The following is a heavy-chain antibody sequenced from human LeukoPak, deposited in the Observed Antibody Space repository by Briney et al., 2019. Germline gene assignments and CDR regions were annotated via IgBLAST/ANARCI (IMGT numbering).Heavy chain of an antibody. CDR2: VDRGGGP. D-gene: IGHD3-10*01. V-gene: IGHV3-23*01. Sequence: PGGSLRLSCAVSGFTSRNYAMSWVRQAPGKALEWVSRVDRGGGPSHAASVKGRFSISRDISKSTLYLQMSSLRGEDTAVYYCAKSGGLSGSGRLAMDVWGQGTTVTVSS. CDR1: GFTSRNYA. CDR3: AKSGGLSGSGRLAMDV. J-gene: IGHJ6*02.